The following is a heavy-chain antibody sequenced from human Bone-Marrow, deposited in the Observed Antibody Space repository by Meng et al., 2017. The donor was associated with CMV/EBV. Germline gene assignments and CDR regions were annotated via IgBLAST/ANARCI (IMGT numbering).Heavy chain of an antibody. CDR2: INHSGST. CDR3: ARTGSYSHFDY. J-gene: IGHJ4*03. V-gene: IGHV4-34*01. D-gene: IGHD1-26*01. CDR1: GGSFSGYY. Sequence: SETLSLTCAVYGGSFSGYYWSWIRQPPGKGLEWIGEINHSGSTNYNPSLKSRVTISVDTSKNQFSLKLSSVTAADTAVYYCARTGSYSHFDYWGHGTLVTVSS.